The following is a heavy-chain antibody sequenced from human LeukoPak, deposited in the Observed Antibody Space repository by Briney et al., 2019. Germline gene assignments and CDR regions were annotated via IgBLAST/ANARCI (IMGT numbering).Heavy chain of an antibody. Sequence: PSETLSLTCAVSGYSISSGYYWVWIWQPPGKGLEWIGSIYHSGSTYYNPSLKSRVTISVDTSKNQFSLKLSSVTAADTAVYYCARHSRLQPTLGGYFDYWGQGTLVTVSS. CDR2: IYHSGST. D-gene: IGHD3-16*01. V-gene: IGHV4-38-2*01. CDR1: GYSISSGYY. J-gene: IGHJ4*02. CDR3: ARHSRLQPTLGGYFDY.